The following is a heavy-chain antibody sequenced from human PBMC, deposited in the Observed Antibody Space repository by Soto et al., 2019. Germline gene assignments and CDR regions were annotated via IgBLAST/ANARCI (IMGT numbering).Heavy chain of an antibody. CDR3: ARGTPITVTTFDYYYGMDV. Sequence: SETLSLTCTVSGGSISSYYWSWIRQPPGKGLEWIGYIYYSGSTNYNPSLKSRVTISVDTSKNQFSLKLSSVTAADTAVYYCARGTPITVTTFDYYYGMDVWGQGTTVTVSS. D-gene: IGHD4-4*01. V-gene: IGHV4-59*01. CDR1: GGSISSYY. CDR2: IYYSGST. J-gene: IGHJ6*02.